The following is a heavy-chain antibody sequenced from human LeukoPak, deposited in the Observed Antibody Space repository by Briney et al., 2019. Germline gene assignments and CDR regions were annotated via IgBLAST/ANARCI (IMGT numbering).Heavy chain of an antibody. CDR3: ARDLSSSWYNWFGP. Sequence: ASVKVSCKASGYTFTSYGISWVRQAPGQGLEWMGWISAYNGNTNYAQKLQGRVTMTTDTSTSTAYMELRSLRSDDTAVYYCARDLSSSWYNWFGPWGQGTLVTVSS. V-gene: IGHV1-18*01. CDR1: GYTFTSYG. J-gene: IGHJ5*02. CDR2: ISAYNGNT. D-gene: IGHD6-13*01.